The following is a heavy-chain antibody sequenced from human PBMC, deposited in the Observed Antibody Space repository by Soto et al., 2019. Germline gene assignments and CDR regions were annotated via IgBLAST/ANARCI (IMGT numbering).Heavy chain of an antibody. Sequence: GESLKISCKTSGYSFISYWVAWVRRKPGKGLEWMGTFYPGDSTSTYSPSFQGQVTISVDKSISTAYLHLSSLKASDTAMYYCARIIGYCRNNDCSWTFDIWGQGTTVTVSS. V-gene: IGHV5-51*01. CDR2: FYPGDSTS. D-gene: IGHD2-2*03. CDR3: ARIIGYCRNNDCSWTFDI. J-gene: IGHJ3*02. CDR1: GYSFISYW.